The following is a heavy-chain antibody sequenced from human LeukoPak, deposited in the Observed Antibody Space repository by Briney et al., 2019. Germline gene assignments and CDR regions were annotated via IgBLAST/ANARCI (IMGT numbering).Heavy chain of an antibody. D-gene: IGHD2-2*01. CDR3: TTDRRSERGNQLLRYNHNSGVDA. CDR1: GGPINSDEYY. V-gene: IGHV4-31*03. CDR2: IYTSQNT. J-gene: IGHJ6*02. Sequence: PPAPLPLTCHVSGGPINSDEYYRTSIRPPPGQGLERIGFIYTSQNTLYNPSLKIRDLISVDTSKNEFSLKLNSVTVADTAVYYCTTDRRSERGNQLLRYNHNSGVDAWGQGTTVIVSS.